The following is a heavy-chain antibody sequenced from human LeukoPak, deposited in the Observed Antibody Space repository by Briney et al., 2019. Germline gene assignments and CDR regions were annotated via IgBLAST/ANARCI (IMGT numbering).Heavy chain of an antibody. V-gene: IGHV1-69*13. CDR1: GGTFSSYA. Sequence: SVTVSCKASGGTFSSYAISWVRQAPGQGLEWMGGIIPIFGTANYAQKFQGRVTITADESTSTAYMELSSLRSEGTAVYYCARDQRDGYNVHAFDIWGQGTMVTVSS. CDR2: IIPIFGTA. J-gene: IGHJ3*02. CDR3: ARDQRDGYNVHAFDI. D-gene: IGHD5-24*01.